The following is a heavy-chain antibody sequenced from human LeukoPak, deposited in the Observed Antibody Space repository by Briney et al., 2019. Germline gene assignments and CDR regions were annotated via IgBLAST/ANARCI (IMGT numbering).Heavy chain of an antibody. V-gene: IGHV3-48*03. Sequence: GGSLRLSCAASGFTFSSYGMNWVRQAPGKGLEWISYISRAGTTIYYADSVKGRFTISRDNAKNSLYLQMSSLGAEDTAVYYCARDRGRGDIYFDFWGQGTLVTVSS. CDR1: GFTFSSYG. CDR2: ISRAGTTI. D-gene: IGHD2-21*02. J-gene: IGHJ4*02. CDR3: ARDRGRGDIYFDF.